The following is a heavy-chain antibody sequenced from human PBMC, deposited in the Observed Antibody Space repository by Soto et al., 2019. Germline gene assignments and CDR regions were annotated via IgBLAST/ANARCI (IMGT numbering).Heavy chain of an antibody. Sequence: GGSLRVSCAASGFTFSSYGMHWVRQAPGKGLEWVAVISYGGSNKYYADSVKGRFTISRDNSKNTLYLQMNNLRAEDTAVYYCAKDNCISTSCYRLYNWFDPWGQGT. CDR2: ISYGGSNK. J-gene: IGHJ5*02. CDR1: GFTFSSYG. D-gene: IGHD2-2*01. CDR3: AKDNCISTSCYRLYNWFDP. V-gene: IGHV3-30*18.